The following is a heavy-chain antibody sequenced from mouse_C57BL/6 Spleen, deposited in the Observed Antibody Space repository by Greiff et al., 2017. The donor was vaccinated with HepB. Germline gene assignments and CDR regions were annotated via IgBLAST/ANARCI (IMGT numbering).Heavy chain of an antibody. CDR2: ISDGGSYT. CDR3: ARENRVFDY. V-gene: IGHV5-4*01. D-gene: IGHD2-14*01. CDR1: GFTFSSYA. Sequence: EVQRVESGGGLVKPGGSLKLSCAASGFTFSSYAMSWVRQTPEKRLEWVATISDGGSYTYYPDNVKGRFTISRDNAKNNLYLQMSHLKSEDTAVYYCARENRVFDYWGQGTTLTVSS. J-gene: IGHJ2*01.